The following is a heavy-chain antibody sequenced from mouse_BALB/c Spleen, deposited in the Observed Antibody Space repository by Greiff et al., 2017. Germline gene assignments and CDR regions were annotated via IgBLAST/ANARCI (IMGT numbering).Heavy chain of an antibody. CDR3: AGYDVNYAMDY. Sequence: VQLKESGGGLVKPGGSLKLSCAASGFTFSDYYMYWVRQTPEKRLEWVATISDGGSYTYYPDSVKGRFTISRDNAKNNLYLQMSSLKSEDTAMYYCAGYDVNYAMDYWGQGTSVTVSS. CDR1: GFTFSDYY. J-gene: IGHJ4*01. V-gene: IGHV5-4*02. D-gene: IGHD2-2*01. CDR2: ISDGGSYT.